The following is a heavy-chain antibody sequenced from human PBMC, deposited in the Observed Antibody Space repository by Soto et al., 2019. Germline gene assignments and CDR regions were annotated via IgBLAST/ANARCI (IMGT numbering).Heavy chain of an antibody. CDR3: ASYTGTTLA. CDR1: GFTFSSYA. CDR2: ISYDGSNK. D-gene: IGHD1-7*01. J-gene: IGHJ5*02. V-gene: IGHV3-30-3*01. Sequence: QVQLVESGGGVVQPGRSLRLSCAASGFTFSSYAMHWVRQAPGKGLEWVAVISYDGSNKYYADSVKRRVTISRDNSKNTLYLQMNSLRAEDTAVYYCASYTGTTLAWGQGTLVTVSS.